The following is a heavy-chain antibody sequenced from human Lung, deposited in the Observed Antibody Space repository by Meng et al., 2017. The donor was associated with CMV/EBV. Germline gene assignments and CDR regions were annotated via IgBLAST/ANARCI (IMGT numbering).Heavy chain of an antibody. V-gene: IGHV1-2*02. Sequence: ASVKVSCKTSGYTFTGYYLHWVRQAPGQGLEWMGCVNPYRGDTNSEQRFQGRVTMTWDTSISTAYMELRQMRFDDTAVYYCARGGFQLERREAALDNWGQGTXVTVSS. CDR3: ARGGFQLERREAALDN. D-gene: IGHD1-1*01. CDR1: GYTFTGYY. J-gene: IGHJ3*02. CDR2: VNPYRGDT.